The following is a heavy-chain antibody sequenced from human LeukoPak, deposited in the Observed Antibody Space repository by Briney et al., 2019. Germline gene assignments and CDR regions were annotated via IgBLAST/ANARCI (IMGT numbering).Heavy chain of an antibody. CDR1: GFTFSSYS. CDR2: ISSSSTI. D-gene: IGHD2-15*01. CDR3: ARRTVGGWYYFDY. Sequence: GGSLRLSCAASGFTFSSYSMSWVRQAPGKGLEWVSYISSSSTIYYADSVKGRFTISRDNAKNSLYLQMNSLRAEDTAVYYCARRTVGGWYYFDYWGQGTLVTVSS. V-gene: IGHV3-48*01. J-gene: IGHJ4*02.